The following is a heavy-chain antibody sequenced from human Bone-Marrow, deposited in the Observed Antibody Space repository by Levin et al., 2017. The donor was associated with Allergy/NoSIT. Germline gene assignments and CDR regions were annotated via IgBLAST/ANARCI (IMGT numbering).Heavy chain of an antibody. D-gene: IGHD3-3*01. CDR3: ARAEWLAADY. CDR2: INAGNGDT. V-gene: IGHV1-3*01. Sequence: ASVKVSCKASGYTFTSYTLHWVRQAPGQRLEWMGWINAGNGDTKYSQKFQGRVTLTRDTSANTAYMELSSLRPEDAAVYYCARAEWLAADYWGQGTLVTVSS. CDR1: GYTFTSYT. J-gene: IGHJ4*02.